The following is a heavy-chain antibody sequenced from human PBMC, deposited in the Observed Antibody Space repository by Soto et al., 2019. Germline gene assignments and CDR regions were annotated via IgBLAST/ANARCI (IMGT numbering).Heavy chain of an antibody. CDR3: ARDGGVVVPAAINY. V-gene: IGHV3-30-3*01. J-gene: IGHJ4*02. CDR2: ISYDGSNK. CDR1: GFTFSSYA. D-gene: IGHD2-2*01. Sequence: QVQLVESGGGVVQPGRSLRLSCAASGFTFSSYAMHWVRQAPGKGLEWVAVISYDGSNKYYADSVKGRFTISRDNSKNTLYLQMNSLRAEDTAVYYCARDGGVVVPAAINYWGQGTLVTVSS.